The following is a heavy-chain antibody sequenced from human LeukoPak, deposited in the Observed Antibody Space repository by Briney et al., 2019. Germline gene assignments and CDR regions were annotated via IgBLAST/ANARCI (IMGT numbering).Heavy chain of an antibody. CDR2: ISSSSSYI. J-gene: IGHJ6*02. V-gene: IGHV3-21*01. CDR1: GFTFSSYW. Sequence: GGSLRLSCAASGFTFSSYWMNWVRQAPGKGLEWVSSISSSSSYIYYADSVKGRFTISRDNAKNSLYLQMNSLRAEDTAVYYCAGDQSPNYDFWSAYENYYGMDVWGQGTTVAVSS. CDR3: AGDQSPNYDFWSAYENYYGMDV. D-gene: IGHD3-3*01.